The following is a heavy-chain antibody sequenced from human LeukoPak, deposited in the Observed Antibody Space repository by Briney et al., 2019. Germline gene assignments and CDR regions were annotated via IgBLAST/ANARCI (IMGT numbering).Heavy chain of an antibody. CDR3: ARVPKSPYSSSWHYYYYYMDV. CDR2: ISGSGGST. Sequence: GGSLRLSCAASGFTFSSYAMSWVRQAPGKGLEWVSAISGSGGSTYYADSVKGRFTISRDNSKNTLYLQMNSLRAEDTAVYYCARVPKSPYSSSWHYYYYYMDVWGKGTTVTVSS. J-gene: IGHJ6*03. CDR1: GFTFSSYA. V-gene: IGHV3-23*01. D-gene: IGHD6-13*01.